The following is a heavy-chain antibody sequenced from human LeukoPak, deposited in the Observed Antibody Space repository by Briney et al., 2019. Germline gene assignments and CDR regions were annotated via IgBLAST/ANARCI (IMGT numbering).Heavy chain of an antibody. CDR3: VRGCYSSFDF. CDR2: TYYESQWIT. V-gene: IGHV6-1*01. CDR1: GDTLSANSVA. J-gene: IGHJ4*02. Sequence: SQTLSLTCAISGDTLSANSVAWNWIRQSPSRGLEWLGRTYYESQWITDYALSVQSRITINSDTSKNQFSLQLDSVTPEDTAIYYCVRGCYSSFDFWGQGTLVTVSS. D-gene: IGHD3-16*02.